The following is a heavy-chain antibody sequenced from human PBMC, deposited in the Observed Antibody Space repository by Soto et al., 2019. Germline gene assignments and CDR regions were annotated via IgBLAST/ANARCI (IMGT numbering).Heavy chain of an antibody. J-gene: IGHJ6*02. CDR1: GFTFSSYA. CDR3: ARPLDYGDYAYYGMDV. Sequence: QVQLVESGGGVVQPGRSLRLSCAASGFTFSSYAMHWVRQAPGKGLEWVAVISYDGSNKYYADSVKGRFTISRDNSKNTLYLQMNSLRAEDTAVYYCARPLDYGDYAYYGMDVWGQGTTVTVS. CDR2: ISYDGSNK. V-gene: IGHV3-30-3*01. D-gene: IGHD4-17*01.